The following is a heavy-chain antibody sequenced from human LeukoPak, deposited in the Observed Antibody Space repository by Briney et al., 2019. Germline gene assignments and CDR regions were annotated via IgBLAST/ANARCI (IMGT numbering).Heavy chain of an antibody. V-gene: IGHV4-39*01. CDR2: IYYSGST. CDR3: ASITMVRGVIISFDY. CDR1: GGSISSSSYY. Sequence: SETLSLTCTVSGGSISSSSYYWGWIRQPPGKGLEWIGRIYYSGSTYYNPSLKSRVTISVDTSKNQFSLKLSSVTAADTAVYYCASITMVRGVIISFDYWGQGTLVTVSS. J-gene: IGHJ4*02. D-gene: IGHD3-10*01.